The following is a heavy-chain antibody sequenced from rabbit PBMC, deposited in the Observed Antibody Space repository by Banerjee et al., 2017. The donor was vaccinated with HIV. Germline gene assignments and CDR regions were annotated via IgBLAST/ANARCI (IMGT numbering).Heavy chain of an antibody. D-gene: IGHD2-1*01. V-gene: IGHV1S40*01. CDR3: ARDDDYGDYFNL. CDR2: IDPGSSGRT. Sequence: QSLEESGGDLVKPGASLTLTCTASGFSFSGYQHMCWVRQAPGKGLEWIACIDPGSSGRTYYASWAKGRFTISKTSSTTATLQMTSLTAADTATYFCARDDDYGDYFNLWGPGTLVTVS. CDR1: GFSFSGYQH. J-gene: IGHJ4*01.